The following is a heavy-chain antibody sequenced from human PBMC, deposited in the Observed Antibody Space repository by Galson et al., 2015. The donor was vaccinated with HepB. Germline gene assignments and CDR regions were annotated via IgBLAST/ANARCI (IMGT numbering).Heavy chain of an antibody. V-gene: IGHV1-18*01. Sequence: SVKVSCKASDYTLTSYGISWVRQAPGQGLEWMGWISAYNGNTNYAQKLQGRVTLTTDTSTSTAYMELRSLRSDDTAVYYCARLMYSSSDYFDYWGQGTLVTVSS. CDR2: ISAYNGNT. CDR1: DYTLTSYG. D-gene: IGHD6-6*01. CDR3: ARLMYSSSDYFDY. J-gene: IGHJ4*02.